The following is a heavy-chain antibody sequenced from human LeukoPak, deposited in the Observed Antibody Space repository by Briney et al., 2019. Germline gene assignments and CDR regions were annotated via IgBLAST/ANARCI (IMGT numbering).Heavy chain of an antibody. CDR2: IIPIFGTA. V-gene: IGHV1-69*13. CDR1: GGTFSSYA. CDR3: ARGGWLQPYFDY. J-gene: IGHJ4*02. Sequence: SVKVSCKASGGTFSSYAISWVRQAPGQGLEWMGGIIPIFGTANYAQKFQGRVTITADESTSTAYMELSSLRSEDTVVYYCARGGWLQPYFDYWGQGTLVTVSS. D-gene: IGHD5-24*01.